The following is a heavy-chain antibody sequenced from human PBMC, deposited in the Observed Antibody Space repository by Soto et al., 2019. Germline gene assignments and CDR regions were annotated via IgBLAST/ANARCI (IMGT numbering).Heavy chain of an antibody. V-gene: IGHV3-23*01. CDR2: LYGNGGGI. D-gene: IGHD2-8*01. CDR1: GFTFSTYA. Sequence: GGSLRLSCAASGFTFSTYAMSWVRQTTGKGLEWVSGLYGNGGGITYADSVKGRFTISRDNSNNMLYLQMHSLRAEDTAVYYCAKDRQPDGLWPFDHWGQGTLVTVSS. J-gene: IGHJ4*02. CDR3: AKDRQPDGLWPFDH.